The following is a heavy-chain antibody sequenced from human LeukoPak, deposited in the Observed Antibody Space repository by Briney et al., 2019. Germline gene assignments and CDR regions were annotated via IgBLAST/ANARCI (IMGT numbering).Heavy chain of an antibody. Sequence: AWETLSLTCSVSGGSISSYYWRWVRQPPGKGLEWVGYIYDSGRTNYNPSLKSRATISVDTSKNQVSLKVSSVTVADTAVYFCAKYPSEYSSSYGMDVWGQGTTVTVSS. J-gene: IGHJ6*02. V-gene: IGHV4-59*01. CDR3: AKYPSEYSSSYGMDV. D-gene: IGHD6-6*01. CDR2: IYDSGRT. CDR1: GGSISSYY.